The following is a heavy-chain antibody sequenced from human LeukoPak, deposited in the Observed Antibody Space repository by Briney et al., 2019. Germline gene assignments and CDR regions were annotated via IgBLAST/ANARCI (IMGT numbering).Heavy chain of an antibody. Sequence: ASVKVSCKASGYTFTSYGISWVRQAPGQGLEWMGWINTNTGNPTYAQGFTGRFVFSLDTSVSTAYLQISSLKAEDTAVYYCARGGVVPAASRRYYYYGMDVWGQGTTVTVSS. CDR2: INTNTGNP. V-gene: IGHV7-4-1*02. D-gene: IGHD2-2*01. CDR3: ARGGVVPAASRRYYYYGMDV. J-gene: IGHJ6*02. CDR1: GYTFTSYG.